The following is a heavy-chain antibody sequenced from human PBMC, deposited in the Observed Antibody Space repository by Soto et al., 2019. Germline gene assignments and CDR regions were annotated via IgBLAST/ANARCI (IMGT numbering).Heavy chain of an antibody. J-gene: IGHJ6*02. V-gene: IGHV4-34*01. CDR1: GGSFSGYY. CDR2: INHSGST. CDR3: ARGPYYDFWSGYYHHYYYYGMDV. Sequence: SETLSLTCAVYGGSFSGYYWSWIRQPPGKGLEWIGEINHSGSTNYNPSLKSRVTISVDTSKNQFSLKLSSVTAADTAVYYCARGPYYDFWSGYYHHYYYYGMDVWGQGTTVTVSS. D-gene: IGHD3-3*01.